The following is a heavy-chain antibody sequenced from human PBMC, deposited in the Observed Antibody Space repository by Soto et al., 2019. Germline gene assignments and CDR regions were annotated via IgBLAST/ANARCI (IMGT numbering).Heavy chain of an antibody. J-gene: IGHJ4*02. CDR3: AREQQKYYDFWSGYPLDY. Sequence: GGSLRLSCAASGFTFSSYWVHWVRQAPGKGLVWVSRINSDGSSTSYADSVKGRFTISRDNAKNTLYLQMNSLRAEDTAVYYCAREQQKYYDFWSGYPLDYWGQGTLVTVSS. V-gene: IGHV3-74*01. D-gene: IGHD3-3*01. CDR2: INSDGSST. CDR1: GFTFSSYW.